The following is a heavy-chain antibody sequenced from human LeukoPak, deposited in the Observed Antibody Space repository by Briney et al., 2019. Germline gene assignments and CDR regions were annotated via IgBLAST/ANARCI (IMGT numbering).Heavy chain of an antibody. J-gene: IGHJ6*03. D-gene: IGHD6-13*01. Sequence: PGGSLRLSCAASGFTFSSYSTNWVRQAPGKGLEWVSYISSSSSTIYYADSVKGRFTISRDNAKNSLYLQMNSLRAEDTAVYYCARDAYSGHYYYYMDVWGKGTTVTVSS. V-gene: IGHV3-48*01. CDR3: ARDAYSGHYYYYMDV. CDR1: GFTFSSYS. CDR2: ISSSSSTI.